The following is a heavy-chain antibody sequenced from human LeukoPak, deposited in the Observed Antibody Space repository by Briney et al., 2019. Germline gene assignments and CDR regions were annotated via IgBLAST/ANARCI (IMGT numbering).Heavy chain of an antibody. J-gene: IGHJ4*02. CDR2: ISGNGGKT. D-gene: IGHD2-2*02. Sequence: GGSLRLSCAASGFTFSSYWMSWVRQAPGKGLEWVSSISGNGGKTYYADSVKGRFTIPRDDSKNTLYLQMNSLRAEDTAVYYCAKSGLYRFDYWGQGTLVTVS. CDR1: GFTFSSYW. CDR3: AKSGLYRFDY. V-gene: IGHV3-23*01.